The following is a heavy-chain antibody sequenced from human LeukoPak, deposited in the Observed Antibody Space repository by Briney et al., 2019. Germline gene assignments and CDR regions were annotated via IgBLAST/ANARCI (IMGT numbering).Heavy chain of an antibody. J-gene: IGHJ4*02. V-gene: IGHV1-69*08. D-gene: IGHD4-17*01. CDR2: IIPLFQTT. Sequence: SVKVSCKASGGTFTSSTISCVRQAPGQGLEWMGRIIPLFQTTKYAPKLQGRVTITADKSTSTAYMEVSSLTSEDTAVYYCARGPMTTAPLEYWGQGTLVTVSS. CDR3: ARGPMTTAPLEY. CDR1: GGTFTSST.